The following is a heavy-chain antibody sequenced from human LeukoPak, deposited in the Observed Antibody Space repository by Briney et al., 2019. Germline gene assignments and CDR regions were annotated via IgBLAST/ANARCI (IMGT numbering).Heavy chain of an antibody. V-gene: IGHV4-59*01. D-gene: IGHD6-13*01. CDR1: GGSISSYY. CDR2: IYYSGST. J-gene: IGHJ5*02. CDR3: ARVYSSSWTPGWFDP. Sequence: PSETLSLTCTVSGGSISSYYWSWIRQPPGKGLEWIGYIYYSGSTNYNPSLKSRVTISVDTSKNQFSLKLSSVTAADTAVYYCARVYSSSWTPGWFDPWGQGTLVTVSS.